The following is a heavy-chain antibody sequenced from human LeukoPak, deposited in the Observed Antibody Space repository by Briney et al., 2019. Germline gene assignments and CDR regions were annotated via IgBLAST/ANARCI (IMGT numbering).Heavy chain of an antibody. J-gene: IGHJ3*02. V-gene: IGHV1-58*02. Sequence: ASVKVSCKASGFTFTSSAMQWVRQARGQRLEWIVWIVVGSGNTNYAQKFQERATITRDMSTSTAYMELSSLRSEDTAVYYCAAESSGSYYDLDAFDIWGQGTMVTVSS. D-gene: IGHD1-26*01. CDR3: AAESSGSYYDLDAFDI. CDR2: IVVGSGNT. CDR1: GFTFTSSA.